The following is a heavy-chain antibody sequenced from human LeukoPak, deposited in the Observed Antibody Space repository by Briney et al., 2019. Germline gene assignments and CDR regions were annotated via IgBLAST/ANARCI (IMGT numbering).Heavy chain of an antibody. CDR2: MNPNSGNT. J-gene: IGHJ1*01. Sequence: RASVTVSCKASGYTFTSYDINWVRQAAGQGLEWMGWMNPNSGNTGYAQKFQGRVTMTRNTSISTAYMELSSLRSEDTAVYYCARAAAAAGRYRALQHWGQGTLVTVSS. CDR1: GYTFTSYD. V-gene: IGHV1-8*01. CDR3: ARAAAAAGRYRALQH. D-gene: IGHD6-13*01.